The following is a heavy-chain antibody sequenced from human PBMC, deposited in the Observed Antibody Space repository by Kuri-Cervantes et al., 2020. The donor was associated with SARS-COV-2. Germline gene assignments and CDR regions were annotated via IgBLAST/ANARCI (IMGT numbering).Heavy chain of an antibody. CDR1: GYTFTSYG. J-gene: IGHJ4*02. CDR2: ISAYNGNT. CDR3: ARRGGSYPTEYYFDY. Sequence: ASVKVSCKASGYTFTSYGISWVRQAPGQGLEWMGWISAYNGNTNYAQKLQGRVTMTTDTSTSTAYMELRSLRSDDTAVYYCARRGGSYPTEYYFDYWGQGTLVTVAS. V-gene: IGHV1-18*01. D-gene: IGHD1-26*01.